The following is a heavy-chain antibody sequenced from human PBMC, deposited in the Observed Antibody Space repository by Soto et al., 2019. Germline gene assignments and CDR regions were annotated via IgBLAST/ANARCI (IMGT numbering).Heavy chain of an antibody. Sequence: PGGSLRLCCAASGFTFSGYAMSWVRQGPGKGLEWVLTISGMGTSTYYADSVKGRFTISRYNFKNTISMQIDTLRAQDTAVFHCVKEGGPFNVFDFGGKGRMAPVSS. V-gene: IGHV3-23*01. J-gene: IGHJ3*01. CDR1: GFTFSGYA. D-gene: IGHD2-15*01. CDR2: ISGMGTST. CDR3: VKEGGPFNVFDF.